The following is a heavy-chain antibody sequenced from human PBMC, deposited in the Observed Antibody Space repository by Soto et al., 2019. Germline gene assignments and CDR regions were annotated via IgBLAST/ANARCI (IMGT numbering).Heavy chain of an antibody. Sequence: QVQLVQSGADVKKPGASVKVSCKASGYTFTSYGISWVRQAPGQGLEGMGGISAYNGNTNYAQKLQGRVTMTTDTSPSIAYMELRSLRSDDTDVYYCARAIAALSPSGYDYYGMDVWGQGTTVTVSS. CDR2: ISAYNGNT. V-gene: IGHV1-18*01. CDR3: ARAIAALSPSGYDYYGMDV. CDR1: GYTFTSYG. D-gene: IGHD6-6*01. J-gene: IGHJ6*02.